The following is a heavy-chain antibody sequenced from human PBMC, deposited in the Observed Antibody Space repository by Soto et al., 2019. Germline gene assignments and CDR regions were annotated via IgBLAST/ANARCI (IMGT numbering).Heavy chain of an antibody. J-gene: IGHJ4*02. CDR2: ISAYNGNT. CDR3: ARDFGRGYYDFWSGPDPDLDY. CDR1: GYTFTSYG. V-gene: IGHV1-18*04. D-gene: IGHD3-3*01. Sequence: GASVKVSCKASGYTFTSYGISWVRQAPGQGLEWMGWISAYNGNTNYAQKLQGRVTMTTDTSTSTAYMELRSLRSDDTAVYYCARDFGRGYYDFWSGPDPDLDYWGQGTLVTVSS.